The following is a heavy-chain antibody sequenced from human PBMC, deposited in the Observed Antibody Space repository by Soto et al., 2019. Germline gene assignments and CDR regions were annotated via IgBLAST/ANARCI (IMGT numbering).Heavy chain of an antibody. D-gene: IGHD1-26*01. V-gene: IGHV1-2*04. J-gene: IGHJ2*01. CDR3: ARGQESSYSWYFDL. CDR2: INPNSGGT. Sequence: QVQLVQSGAEVKKPGASVKVSCKASGYTFTGYYMHWVRQAPGQGLEWMGWINPNSGGTNYAQKFQGWVTMTRDTNISTAHMELSRLRSDDTAVHYCARGQESSYSWYFDLWGRGTLVTVSS. CDR1: GYTFTGYY.